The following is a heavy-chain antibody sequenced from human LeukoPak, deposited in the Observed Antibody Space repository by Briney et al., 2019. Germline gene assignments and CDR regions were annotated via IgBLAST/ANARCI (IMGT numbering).Heavy chain of an antibody. D-gene: IGHD5-12*01. CDR2: IYYSGST. V-gene: IGHV4-39*07. Sequence: PSETLSLTCTVSGGSISSSSYYWGWIRQPPGKGLEWIGSIYYSGSTYYNPSLKSRVTISVDTSKNQFSLKLSSVTAADTAVYYCATKFGYSGYDSYNWFDPWGQGTLVTVSS. J-gene: IGHJ5*02. CDR3: ATKFGYSGYDSYNWFDP. CDR1: GGSISSSSYY.